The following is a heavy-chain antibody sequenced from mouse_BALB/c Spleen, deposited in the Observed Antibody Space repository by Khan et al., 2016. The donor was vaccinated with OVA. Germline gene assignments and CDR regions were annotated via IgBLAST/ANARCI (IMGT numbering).Heavy chain of an antibody. CDR1: GYSITSGYA. Sequence: EVQLQESGPGLVKPSQSLSLTCTVTGYSITSGYAWNWLRQFPGNKLEWMGYISYNGVTSYTPSLTSRISITRDTSKNQFFLQLNSVTTEDTANYYCARGNYYGYYFDYWGQGTTLTVSS. CDR2: ISYNGVT. CDR3: ARGNYYGYYFDY. D-gene: IGHD1-1*01. J-gene: IGHJ2*01. V-gene: IGHV3-2*02.